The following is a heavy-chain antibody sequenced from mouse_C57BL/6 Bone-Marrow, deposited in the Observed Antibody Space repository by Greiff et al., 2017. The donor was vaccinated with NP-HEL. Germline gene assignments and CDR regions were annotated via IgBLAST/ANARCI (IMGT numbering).Heavy chain of an antibody. D-gene: IGHD2-4*01. CDR3: ARNDYDEGPFAY. V-gene: IGHV5-4*01. CDR1: GFTFSSYA. J-gene: IGHJ3*01. Sequence: DVQLVESGGGLVKPGGSLKLSCAASGFTFSSYAMSWVRQTPEKRLEWVATISDGGSYTYYPDNVKGRFTISRDNAKNNLYLQMSHLKSEDTAMYYCARNDYDEGPFAYWGQGTLVTVSA. CDR2: ISDGGSYT.